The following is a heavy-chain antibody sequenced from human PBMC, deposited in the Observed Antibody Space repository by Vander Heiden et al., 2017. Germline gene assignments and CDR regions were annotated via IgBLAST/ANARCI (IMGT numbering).Heavy chain of an antibody. CDR3: GREPGPGTCYFDS. CDR1: GYTFTSSF. CDR2: VNTGNGDT. J-gene: IGHJ4*02. Sequence: QVQLVQSGAEVKKPGASVTVSCQASGYTFTSSFINWVRQAPGQGLEWMGIVNTGNGDTNYAQMFKGRVTLTRDTSTNTVYMDLYSLTSEDTAMYYCGREPGPGTCYFDSWGQGTLVTVSS. V-gene: IGHV1-46*01.